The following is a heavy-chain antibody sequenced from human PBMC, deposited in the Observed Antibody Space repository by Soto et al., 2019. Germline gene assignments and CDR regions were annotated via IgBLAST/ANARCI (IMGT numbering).Heavy chain of an antibody. CDR1: GYSFTSYW. CDR2: IYPGDSGT. Sequence: GESLKISCKGSGYSFTSYWIGWVRQMPGKGLEWMGIIYPGDSGTRYSPSFQGQVTISADKSISTAYLQWSSLKASDTAMYYCARRLFEQQLVNDAFDIWGQGTMVTVSS. V-gene: IGHV5-51*01. CDR3: ARRLFEQQLVNDAFDI. D-gene: IGHD6-13*01. J-gene: IGHJ3*02.